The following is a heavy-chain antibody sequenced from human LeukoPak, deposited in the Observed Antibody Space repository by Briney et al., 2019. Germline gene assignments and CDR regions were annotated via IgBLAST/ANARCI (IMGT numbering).Heavy chain of an antibody. J-gene: IGHJ5*02. CDR2: MNPNSGNT. CDR1: GYTFTSYD. V-gene: IGHV1-8*01. Sequence: ASVKVSCKASGYTFTSYDINWVRQATGQGLEWMGWMNPNSGNTGYAQKFQGRVTMTRNTSISTAYMELSSLRSEDTAVYYCARVAPRRMAAAGSPNWFDPWGQGTLVTVSS. D-gene: IGHD6-13*01. CDR3: ARVAPRRMAAAGSPNWFDP.